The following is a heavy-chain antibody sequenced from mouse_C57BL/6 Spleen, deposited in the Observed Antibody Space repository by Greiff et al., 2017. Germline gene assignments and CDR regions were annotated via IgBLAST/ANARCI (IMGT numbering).Heavy chain of an antibody. CDR3: AILGGYYPYAMDY. CDR1: GYTFTSYW. CDR2: IHPSDSDT. Sequence: QVQLQQPGAELVKPGASVKVSCKASGYTFTSYWMHWVKQRPGQGPEWIGRIHPSDSDTNYNQKFKGKATLTVDKSSSTAYMQLSSLTSDDSAVYYCAILGGYYPYAMDYWGQGTSVTVSS. D-gene: IGHD2-3*01. J-gene: IGHJ4*01. V-gene: IGHV1-74*01.